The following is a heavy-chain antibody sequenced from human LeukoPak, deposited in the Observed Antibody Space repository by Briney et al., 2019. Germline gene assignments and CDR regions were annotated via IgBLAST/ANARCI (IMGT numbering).Heavy chain of an antibody. D-gene: IGHD5-18*01. V-gene: IGHV3-66*01. J-gene: IGHJ4*02. CDR1: GFTFSSYT. Sequence: GGSLRLSCVASGFTFSSYTMNWVRKAPGKGLEWVSAIYSDGRTYYADSVRGRFTISRDISKSTLYLQMSSLRAEDTAVYFCSRVGYTYKTRALWGQGTLVTVSS. CDR3: SRVGYTYKTRAL. CDR2: IYSDGRT.